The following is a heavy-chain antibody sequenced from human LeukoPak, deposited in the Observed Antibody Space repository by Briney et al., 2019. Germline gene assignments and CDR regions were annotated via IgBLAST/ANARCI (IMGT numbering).Heavy chain of an antibody. V-gene: IGHV1-2*03. Sequence: LGASLNLSCKASGYTVTGYYMHWVRQAPGQGLEWMGWINPNSGGTNYAQKFQGRVTMTRDTSISTAYMELSRLRSDDPAVYYCAAPGHYSSGWYFKYYFDYWGQGTLVTVSS. CDR3: AAPGHYSSGWYFKYYFDY. CDR2: INPNSGGT. D-gene: IGHD6-19*01. CDR1: GYTVTGYY. J-gene: IGHJ4*02.